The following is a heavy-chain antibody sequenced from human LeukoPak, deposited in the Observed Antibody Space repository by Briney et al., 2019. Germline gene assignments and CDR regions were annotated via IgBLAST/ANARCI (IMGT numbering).Heavy chain of an antibody. CDR3: AKSGLNRFDY. Sequence: GGSLRLSRAASGFTFNTYGIHWVRQAPGKGLEWVTFIEYDGTTKYYADSVKGRFTISRDNSKNTLYLQMNSLRAEDTAVYYCAKSGLNRFDYWGQGTLVTVSS. D-gene: IGHD2-15*01. V-gene: IGHV3-30*12. CDR1: GFTFNTYG. CDR2: IEYDGTTK. J-gene: IGHJ4*02.